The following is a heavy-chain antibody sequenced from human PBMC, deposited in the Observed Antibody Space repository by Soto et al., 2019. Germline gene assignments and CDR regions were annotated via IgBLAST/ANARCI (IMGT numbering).Heavy chain of an antibody. Sequence: SETLSLTCAVSGGSISSGGYSWGWIRQPPGKGLEWIGYIYHGVSTYYNPSLKSRVTISVDTSKNQFSLKLTSVTAADTAVYYCARNSGSYYRWFDPWGQGTLVTVSS. CDR2: IYHGVST. V-gene: IGHV4-30-2*02. D-gene: IGHD1-26*01. CDR1: GGSISSGGYS. J-gene: IGHJ5*02. CDR3: ARNSGSYYRWFDP.